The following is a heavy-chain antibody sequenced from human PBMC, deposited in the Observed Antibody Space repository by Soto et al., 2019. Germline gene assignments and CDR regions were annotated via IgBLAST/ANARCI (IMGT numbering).Heavy chain of an antibody. Sequence: GGSLRLSCAASGLTFSDHHMDWVRQAPGKGLEWVGRTRNKANSYNTEYAASVKGRFTISRDDSKNSLYLQMNSLKTEDTAVYYCASHSSGFYYWGQGTLVTVSS. CDR1: GLTFSDHH. D-gene: IGHD3-22*01. J-gene: IGHJ4*02. V-gene: IGHV3-72*01. CDR2: TRNKANSYNT. CDR3: ASHSSGFYY.